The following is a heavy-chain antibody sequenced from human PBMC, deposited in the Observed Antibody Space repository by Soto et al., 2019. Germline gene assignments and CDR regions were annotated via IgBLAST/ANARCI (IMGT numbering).Heavy chain of an antibody. J-gene: IGHJ4*02. CDR2: IRVSSGAI. V-gene: IGHV3-48*02. CDR3: AFSGNYGVY. CDR1: GFMFINYG. Sequence: GGSLRLSCAASGFMFINYGMSWVRQAPGKGLEWVSDIRVSSGAINYADSVKGRFTISRDTAKNSLYLQMNGLRDEDTAVYYCAFSGNYGVYWGLGTLVTVSS. D-gene: IGHD1-26*01.